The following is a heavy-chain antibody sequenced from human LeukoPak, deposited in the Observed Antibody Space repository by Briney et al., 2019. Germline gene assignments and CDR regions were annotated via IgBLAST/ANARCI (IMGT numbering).Heavy chain of an antibody. Sequence: ASVEVSCKASGYTFNAYYMHWVRQAPGQGLEWMGWINPDSGGTNYAQKFQGRVTLTRDTSTSTTHMELSRLRTDDTAVYFCAKDRRTISDYYYFYYMDVWGEGTTVTVSS. J-gene: IGHJ6*03. D-gene: IGHD1-14*01. CDR2: INPDSGGT. CDR3: AKDRRTISDYYYFYYMDV. CDR1: GYTFNAYY. V-gene: IGHV1-2*02.